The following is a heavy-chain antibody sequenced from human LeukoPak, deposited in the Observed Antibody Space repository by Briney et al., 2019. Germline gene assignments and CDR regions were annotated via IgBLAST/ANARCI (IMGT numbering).Heavy chain of an antibody. CDR1: GFTFSSYD. CDR3: AKEGRWLQLGGAFDI. CDR2: ISSDENNK. Sequence: PGGSLRLSCAASGFTFSSYDMHWVRQAPGKGLEWVSVISSDENNKYYADSVKGRFTISRDNSKNTLYLQMSSVRPEDTAVYYCAKEGRWLQLGGAFDIWGQGTMVTVSS. V-gene: IGHV3-30*18. D-gene: IGHD5-24*01. J-gene: IGHJ3*02.